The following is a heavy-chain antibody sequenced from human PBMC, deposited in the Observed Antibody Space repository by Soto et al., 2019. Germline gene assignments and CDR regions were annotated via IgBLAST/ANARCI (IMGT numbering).Heavy chain of an antibody. CDR3: AKDHMDIVVVPAARMNGMDV. Sequence: GGTLRLSCAASGFTFSSYGMHWVRQAPGKGLEWVAVISYDGSNKYYADSVKGRFTISRDSSKNTLYLQMNSLRAEDTAVYYCAKDHMDIVVVPAARMNGMDVRGQGTTVTVSS. J-gene: IGHJ6*02. CDR2: ISYDGSNK. D-gene: IGHD2-2*03. CDR1: GFTFSSYG. V-gene: IGHV3-30*18.